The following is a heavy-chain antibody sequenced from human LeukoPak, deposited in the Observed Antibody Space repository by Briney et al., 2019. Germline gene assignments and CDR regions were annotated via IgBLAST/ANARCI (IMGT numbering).Heavy chain of an antibody. CDR1: GFTFSSYA. J-gene: IGHJ4*02. Sequence: QSGGSLRLSCAASGFTFSSYAMHWVRQAPGKGLEWVAVISYDGSNKYYADSVKGRFTISRDNSKNTLYLQMNSLRAEDTAVYYCARGLQDHTMIGDEGGDYWGQGTLVTVSS. D-gene: IGHD3-22*01. CDR3: ARGLQDHTMIGDEGGDY. CDR2: ISYDGSNK. V-gene: IGHV3-30*04.